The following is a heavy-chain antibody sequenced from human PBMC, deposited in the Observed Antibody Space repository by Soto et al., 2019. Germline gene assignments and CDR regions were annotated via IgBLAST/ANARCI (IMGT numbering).Heavy chain of an antibody. CDR1: PFPCSRVG. J-gene: IGHJ6*01. V-gene: IGHV3-30*03. CDR3: SRSRPTGRRDYYYYGWEG. Sequence: GGSLRLSCFVSPFPCSRVGMHSFRQPPANGLECGSSTSNEASTQQEADSMKGRLTISRDNSKNTGYLQLNSLKGEDTAVYYCSRSRPTGRRDYYYYGWEGWGQGPPGTVAS. D-gene: IGHD1-1*01. CDR2: TSNEASTQ.